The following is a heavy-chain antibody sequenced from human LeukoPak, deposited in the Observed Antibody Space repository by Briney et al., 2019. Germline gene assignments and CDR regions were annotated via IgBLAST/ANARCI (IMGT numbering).Heavy chain of an antibody. CDR3: ARDIYGSGSYYIDY. D-gene: IGHD3-10*01. V-gene: IGHV3-66*01. CDR1: GFTVSSNY. CDR2: IYSGGST. Sequence: GGSLRLSCAASGFTVSSNYMSWVRQAPGKGLEWVSVIYSGGSTYYADSVKGRFTISRDNSKNTLYLQMNNLRAEDTAVYYCARDIYGSGSYYIDYWGQGTLVTVSS. J-gene: IGHJ4*02.